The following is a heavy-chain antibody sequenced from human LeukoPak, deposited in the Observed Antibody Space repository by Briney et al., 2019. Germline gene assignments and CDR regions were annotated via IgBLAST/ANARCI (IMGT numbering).Heavy chain of an antibody. CDR3: ARPRSIAAAGTGAGYYFDY. J-gene: IGHJ4*02. V-gene: IGHV4-39*01. CDR1: GGSISSYY. D-gene: IGHD6-13*01. CDR2: IYYSGST. Sequence: PSETLSLTCTVSGGSISSYYWGWIRQPPGKGLEWFGSIYYSGSTYYNPSLKSRVTISVDTSKNQFSLKLSSVTAADTAVYYCARPRSIAAAGTGAGYYFDYWGQGTLVTVSS.